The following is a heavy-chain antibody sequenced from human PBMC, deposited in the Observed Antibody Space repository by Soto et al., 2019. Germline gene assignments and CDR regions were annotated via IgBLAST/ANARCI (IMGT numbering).Heavy chain of an antibody. CDR2: ISYDGSNK. Sequence: GGSLRLSCAASGFTFSSYGMHWVRQAPGKGLEWVAVISYDGSNKYYADSVKGRFTISRDNSKNTLYLQMNSLRAEDTAVYYCANLYSSGWSFFDYWGQGPLVTVSS. J-gene: IGHJ4*02. CDR3: ANLYSSGWSFFDY. CDR1: GFTFSSYG. D-gene: IGHD6-19*01. V-gene: IGHV3-30*18.